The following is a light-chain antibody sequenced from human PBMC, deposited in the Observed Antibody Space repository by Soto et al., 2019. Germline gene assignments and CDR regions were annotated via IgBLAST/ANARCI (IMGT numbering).Light chain of an antibody. CDR2: DVT. V-gene: IGKV3-11*01. J-gene: IGKJ3*01. CDR3: QSLFT. CDR1: QSVSNY. Sequence: EIVLTQSPATLSLSPGERATLSCRASQSVSNYLSWYQQKPGQAPRLLIYDVTHRATGIPARFSGSGSGTDFTLTISSLEPEDFAVYYCQSLFTFGPGTKVDIK.